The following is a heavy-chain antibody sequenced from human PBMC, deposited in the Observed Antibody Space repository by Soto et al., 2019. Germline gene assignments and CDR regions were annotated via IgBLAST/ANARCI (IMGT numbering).Heavy chain of an antibody. CDR1: GFTFSSYG. Sequence: GSLRLSCAASGFTFSSYGMHWVRQAPGKGLEWVAVIWYDGSNKYYADSVKGRFTISRDNSKNTLYLQMNSLRAEDTAVYYCARAFYGYHRPYYHYGMYVWGKGSTVPVSS. CDR3: ARAFYGYHRPYYHYGMYV. J-gene: IGHJ6*04. CDR2: IWYDGSNK. V-gene: IGHV3-33*01. D-gene: IGHD2-2*01.